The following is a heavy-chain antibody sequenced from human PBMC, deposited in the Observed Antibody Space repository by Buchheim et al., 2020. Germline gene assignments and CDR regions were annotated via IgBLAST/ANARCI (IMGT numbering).Heavy chain of an antibody. V-gene: IGHV3-30*18. J-gene: IGHJ4*02. Sequence: QVQLVESGGGVVQPGRSLRLSCAASGFTFSSYGIHWVRQAPGKGLEWVAVISHDGSNKYYADSVKGRFTISRDTSKNTLYLQMNSLRAEDTAVYYCAKVNYYDSSGYLDYWGQGTL. CDR2: ISHDGSNK. D-gene: IGHD3-22*01. CDR1: GFTFSSYG. CDR3: AKVNYYDSSGYLDY.